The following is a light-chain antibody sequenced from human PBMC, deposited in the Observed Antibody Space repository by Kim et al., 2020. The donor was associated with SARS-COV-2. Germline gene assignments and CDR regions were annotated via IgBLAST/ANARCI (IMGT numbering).Light chain of an antibody. CDR1: QSVDSTY. J-gene: IGKJ5*01. CDR3: LQGGILIT. Sequence: EIVLTQSPDTLSLSPGERATLSYRASQSVDSTYLAWYQHKPGQATRLLIYGASSRATGIPDRFSGSGSGTDFTLTVSRLEPEDFAVYFYLQGGILITFGQGTRLGIK. CDR2: GAS. V-gene: IGKV3-20*01.